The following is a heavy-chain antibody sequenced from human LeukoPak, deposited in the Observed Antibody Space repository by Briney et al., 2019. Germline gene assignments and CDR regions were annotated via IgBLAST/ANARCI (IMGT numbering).Heavy chain of an antibody. CDR2: IYYSGST. CDR3: ARDRGYSYGIDY. Sequence: SETLSLTCTVSGGSISSYYWSWIRQPPGNGLEWIGYIYYSGSTNYNPSLKSRVTISVDTSKNQFSLKLSSVTAADTAVYYCARDRGYSYGIDYWGQGTLVTVSS. V-gene: IGHV4-59*01. CDR1: GGSISSYY. D-gene: IGHD5-18*01. J-gene: IGHJ4*02.